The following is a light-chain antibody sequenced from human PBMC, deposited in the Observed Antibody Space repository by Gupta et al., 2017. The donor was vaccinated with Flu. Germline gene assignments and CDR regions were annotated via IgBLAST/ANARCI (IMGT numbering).Light chain of an antibody. J-gene: IGKJ4*01. Sequence: PSTSAAVVEDSVTISCPARQSRSSWLAWYQQTPGKATNLLIYKASNLGSVVPSMFGGSGSRTVFTLTISRLQPDDFATYYCQQYDSYSLTFGGGTKVEI. V-gene: IGKV1-5*03. CDR1: QSRSSW. CDR2: KAS. CDR3: QQYDSYSLT.